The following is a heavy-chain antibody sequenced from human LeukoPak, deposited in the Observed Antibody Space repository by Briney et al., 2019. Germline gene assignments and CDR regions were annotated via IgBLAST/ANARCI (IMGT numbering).Heavy chain of an antibody. V-gene: IGHV3-7*04. CDR3: ATDRDGYRKNWYRFHY. D-gene: IGHD5-24*01. Sequence: GGSLRLSCAASKFTFSNYWMIWVRQAPGKGLEWVANIKHDGTETNYVDSVKGRFTISRDNAKKSLYLQMNSLRAEDSAVYYCATDRDGYRKNWYRFHYWGHGTLVAASS. J-gene: IGHJ4*01. CDR2: IKHDGTET. CDR1: KFTFSNYW.